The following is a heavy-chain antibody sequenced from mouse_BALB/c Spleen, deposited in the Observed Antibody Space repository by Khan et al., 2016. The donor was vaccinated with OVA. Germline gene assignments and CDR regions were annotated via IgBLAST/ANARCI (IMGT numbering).Heavy chain of an antibody. CDR3: ARSVTITTVVATDFDY. D-gene: IGHD1-1*01. J-gene: IGHJ2*01. Sequence: EVQLQESGPGLVKPSQSLSLTCTVTGYSITSDYAWNWIRQFPGNKLEWMAYISYSGRTSYNPSLKSRLSITCDTSKNQFFLQLNSVTTEDTATYYCARSVTITTVVATDFDYWGQGTTLTVSS. CDR1: GYSITSDYA. V-gene: IGHV3-2*02. CDR2: ISYSGRT.